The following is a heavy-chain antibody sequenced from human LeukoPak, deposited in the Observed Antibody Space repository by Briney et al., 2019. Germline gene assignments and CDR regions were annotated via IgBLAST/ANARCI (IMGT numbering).Heavy chain of an antibody. J-gene: IGHJ4*02. CDR3: ARGADGYNDY. CDR1: GGSISSYY. D-gene: IGHD5-24*01. V-gene: IGHV4-59*01. CDR2: IYYSGST. Sequence: PSETLSLTCTVSGGSISSYYWSWIRQPPGKGLEWIGYIYYSGSTNYNPSLKSRVTISVDTSKNQFSLKLSSVTAADTAVYYCARGADGYNDYCGQGTLVTVSS.